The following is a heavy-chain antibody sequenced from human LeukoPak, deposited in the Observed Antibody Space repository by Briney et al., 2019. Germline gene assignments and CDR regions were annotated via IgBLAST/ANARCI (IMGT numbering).Heavy chain of an antibody. CDR1: GGSISSGGYY. CDR2: IYYSGST. V-gene: IGHV4-31*03. Sequence: SQTLSLTCTVSGGSISSGGYYWSWIRQHPGKGLEWIGYIYYSGSTYYNPSLKSRVTISVDTSKNQFSLKLSSVTAADTAVYYCARCGVTMVRGVIHPGWFDPWGQGTLVTVSS. J-gene: IGHJ5*02. CDR3: ARCGVTMVRGVIHPGWFDP. D-gene: IGHD3-10*01.